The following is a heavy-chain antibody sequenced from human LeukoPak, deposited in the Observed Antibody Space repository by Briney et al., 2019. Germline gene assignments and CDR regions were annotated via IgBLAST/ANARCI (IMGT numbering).Heavy chain of an antibody. CDR2: ISSSSSYI. V-gene: IGHV3-21*01. J-gene: IGHJ6*04. CDR3: ARVGGIAAAGIPDYYYGMDV. Sequence: GGSLRLSCAASGFTFSSYSMNWVRQAPGKGLEWVSSISSSSSYIYYADSAKGRFTISRDNAKNSLYLQMNSLRAEDTAVYYCARVGGIAAAGIPDYYYGMDVWGKGTTVTVSS. D-gene: IGHD6-13*01. CDR1: GFTFSSYS.